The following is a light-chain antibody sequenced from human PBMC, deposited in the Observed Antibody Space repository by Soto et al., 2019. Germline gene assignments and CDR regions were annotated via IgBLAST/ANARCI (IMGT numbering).Light chain of an antibody. J-gene: IGKJ5*01. CDR3: QQHDSYPQT. Sequence: EIVLTQSPGTLSLSPGERTTLSCSASQSVSSNFLDWYQQKPGQAPRLLIYGASSRATGIPDRFRGRGCGTDFTLTISRLEPEDFATYYCQQHDSYPQTFGQGTRLEIK. CDR2: GAS. V-gene: IGKV3-20*01. CDR1: QSVSSNF.